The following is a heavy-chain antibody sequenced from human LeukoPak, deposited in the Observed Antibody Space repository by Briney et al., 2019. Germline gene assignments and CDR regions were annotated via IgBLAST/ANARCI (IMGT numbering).Heavy chain of an antibody. Sequence: SQTLSLTCTVSGGSISSGDFYWSWVRQPPGKALEWVGYIYYTGATYYNPSFESRAAVSMDASKNHFSLSLSSVTAADTAVYYCARGIRHDILTGYSAPFDYWGQGTLVTVSS. J-gene: IGHJ4*02. CDR3: ARGIRHDILTGYSAPFDY. CDR1: GGSISSGDFY. CDR2: IYYTGAT. D-gene: IGHD3-9*01. V-gene: IGHV4-30-4*01.